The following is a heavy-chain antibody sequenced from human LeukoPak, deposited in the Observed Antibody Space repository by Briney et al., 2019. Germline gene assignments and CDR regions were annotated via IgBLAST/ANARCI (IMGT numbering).Heavy chain of an antibody. CDR3: ATRGGDFWSGFEK. CDR1: GDSLTDLN. Sequence: ASVKASCKVSGDSLTDLNIQWVRQAPGKGLECLGGFDPEQAKTIYAQNFQGRVTMTEDASTDTASMELHSLKSEDTAVYYCATRGGDFWSGFEKWGQGTLIIVSS. CDR2: FDPEQAKT. V-gene: IGHV1-24*01. D-gene: IGHD3-3*01. J-gene: IGHJ4*02.